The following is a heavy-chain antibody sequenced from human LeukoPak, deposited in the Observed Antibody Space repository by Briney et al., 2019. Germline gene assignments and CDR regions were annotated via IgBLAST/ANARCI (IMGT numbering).Heavy chain of an antibody. CDR2: IYYSGST. CDR1: GGSISSGDYY. Sequence: SETLSLTCTVSGGSISSGDYYWSWIRQPPGKGLEWIGYIYYSGSTYYNPSLKSRVTISVDTSKNQFSLKLSSVTAADTAVYYFARDHTAIHDYWGQGTLVTVSS. J-gene: IGHJ4*02. D-gene: IGHD5-18*01. CDR3: ARDHTAIHDY. V-gene: IGHV4-30-4*01.